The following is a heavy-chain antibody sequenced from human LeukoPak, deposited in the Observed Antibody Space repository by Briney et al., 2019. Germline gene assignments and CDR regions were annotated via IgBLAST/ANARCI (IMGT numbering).Heavy chain of an antibody. CDR2: IIPIFGTA. CDR1: GGTFSSYA. D-gene: IGHD1-26*01. V-gene: IGHV1-69*06. J-gene: IGHJ6*03. Sequence: GASVKVSCKASGGTFSSYAISWVRQAPGQGLEWMGGIIPIFGTANYAQKFQGRVTITADKSTSTAYMELSSLRSEDTPVCYCARDRGIVGANDYYYYMDVWGKGTTVTVSS. CDR3: ARDRGIVGANDYYYYMDV.